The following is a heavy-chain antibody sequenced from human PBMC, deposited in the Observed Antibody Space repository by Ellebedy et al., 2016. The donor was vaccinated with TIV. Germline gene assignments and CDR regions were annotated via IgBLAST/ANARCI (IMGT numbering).Heavy chain of an antibody. J-gene: IGHJ5*02. V-gene: IGHV1-18*04. CDR1: GYTFSTYG. Sequence: ASVKVSXXPSGYTFSTYGISWVRQAPGQGFEWMGWISAYNGNTNYAQKFQDRVTMTTDTSTSTAYMELRSLRSDDTAIYYCARDRIAARPGWFAPWGQGTLVTVSS. D-gene: IGHD6-6*01. CDR2: ISAYNGNT. CDR3: ARDRIAARPGWFAP.